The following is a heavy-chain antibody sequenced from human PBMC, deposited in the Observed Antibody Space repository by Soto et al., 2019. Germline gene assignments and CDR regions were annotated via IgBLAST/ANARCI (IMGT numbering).Heavy chain of an antibody. Sequence: SETLSLTCTVSGGSISSSSYYWGWIRQPPGKGLEWIGSIYYSGSTYYNPSLKSRVTISVDTSKNQFSLKLSSVTAADTAVYYCARHQARLGFDYWGQEPWSPSPQ. J-gene: IGHJ4*01. D-gene: IGHD6-19*01. CDR2: IYYSGST. CDR3: ARHQARLGFDY. V-gene: IGHV4-39*01. CDR1: GGSISSSSYY.